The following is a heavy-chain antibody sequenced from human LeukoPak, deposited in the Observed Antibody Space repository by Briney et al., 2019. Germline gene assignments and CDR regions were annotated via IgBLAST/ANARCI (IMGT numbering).Heavy chain of an antibody. CDR3: ARGQIDLLRNYFDS. D-gene: IGHD3-22*01. CDR1: GFIVSHKY. CDR2: IYTAGNT. Sequence: GGSPRLSCAASGFIVSHKYMAWVRQAPGKGLEWLSIIYTAGNTVSAESVKGRFIISRDNSRNAVHLQMNSLRDDDTAVYYCARGQIDLLRNYFDSWGPGTLVGVSS. J-gene: IGHJ4*02. V-gene: IGHV3-66*01.